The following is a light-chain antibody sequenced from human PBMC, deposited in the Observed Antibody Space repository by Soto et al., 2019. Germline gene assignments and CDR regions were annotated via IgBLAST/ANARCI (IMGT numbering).Light chain of an antibody. Sequence: SYELTQPPSVSVSPGQTASITCSGDNLGDKYVSWYQQRPGQSPVTVIYESRKRPSGIPDRFSGSNSGNKATLTISGTQAMDEADYYCQAWDRFVVFGGGTKLTVL. J-gene: IGLJ2*01. V-gene: IGLV3-1*01. CDR2: ESR. CDR3: QAWDRFVV. CDR1: NLGDKY.